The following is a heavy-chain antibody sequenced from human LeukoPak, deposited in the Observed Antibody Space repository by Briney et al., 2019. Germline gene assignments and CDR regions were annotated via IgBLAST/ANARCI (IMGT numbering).Heavy chain of an antibody. CDR1: GFTFSDCH. J-gene: IGHJ4*02. D-gene: IGHD2-2*02. V-gene: IGHV3-11*01. CDR3: ARGSRVVPAAIPDY. Sequence: GGSLRLSCAASGFTFSDCHMNWIRQAPGKGLEWVSYISPGGDIIYFADYVKGRFTISRDNAKNSLFLQMNSLRAEDTAVYYCARGSRVVPAAIPDYWGQGTLVTVSS. CDR2: ISPGGDII.